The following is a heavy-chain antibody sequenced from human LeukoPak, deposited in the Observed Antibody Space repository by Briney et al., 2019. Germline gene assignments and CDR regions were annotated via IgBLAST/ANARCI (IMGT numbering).Heavy chain of an antibody. CDR2: IYYSGST. J-gene: IGHJ6*02. Sequence: SETLSLTCTVPSGSISSSSYYWGWIRQPPGEGLEWIGNIYYSGSTYYNPSLKSRVTISVDTSKNQFSLNLSSVTAADSALYYCARVRYSYGYYYAMDVWGQGTTVTVSS. CDR3: ARVRYSYGYYYAMDV. D-gene: IGHD5-18*01. V-gene: IGHV4-39*01. CDR1: SGSISSSSYY.